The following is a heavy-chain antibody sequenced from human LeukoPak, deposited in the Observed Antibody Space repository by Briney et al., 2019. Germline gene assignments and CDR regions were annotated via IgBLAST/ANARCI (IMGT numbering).Heavy chain of an antibody. CDR2: ISAYNGGT. CDR1: GYTFTSYT. D-gene: IGHD5-12*01. J-gene: IGHJ4*02. CDR3: ARDPVDIAATTMDY. Sequence: GASVKVSCKASGYTFTSYTISWVRQAPGQGLEWMGWISAYNGGTHSAQKFQGRVIMTIDASTSTAYMEVRSLRSDDTAVYYRARDPVDIAATTMDYWGQGTLVTVSS. V-gene: IGHV1-18*01.